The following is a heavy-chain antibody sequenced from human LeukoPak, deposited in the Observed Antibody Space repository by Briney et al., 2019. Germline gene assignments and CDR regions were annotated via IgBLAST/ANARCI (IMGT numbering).Heavy chain of an antibody. D-gene: IGHD1-26*01. CDR2: IIPIFGTA. CDR1: GGTFSSYA. J-gene: IGHJ4*02. CDR3: ARGSEVGPTVY. Sequence: ASVKVPCKASGGTFSSYAISWVRQAPGQGLEWMGRIIPIFGTANYAQKFQGRVTITTDESTSTAYMELSSLRSEDTAVYYCARGSEVGPTVYWGQGTLVTVSS. V-gene: IGHV1-69*05.